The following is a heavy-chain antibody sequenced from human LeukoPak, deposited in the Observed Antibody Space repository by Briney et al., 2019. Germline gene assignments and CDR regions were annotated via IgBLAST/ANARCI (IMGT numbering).Heavy chain of an antibody. CDR1: GYTFSGYY. CDR2: IIPKNGDT. CDR3: ARGVLLQGRGAFDI. J-gene: IGHJ3*02. V-gene: IGHV1-2*02. D-gene: IGHD3-10*01. Sequence: WASVKVSCKASGYTFSGYYIHWLRQAPGQGLEWMGWIIPKNGDTNYAQKFRDRVTMTRDTSISTAYMEINSLTSDDTAVYYCARGVLLQGRGAFDIRGQGAMVTVSS.